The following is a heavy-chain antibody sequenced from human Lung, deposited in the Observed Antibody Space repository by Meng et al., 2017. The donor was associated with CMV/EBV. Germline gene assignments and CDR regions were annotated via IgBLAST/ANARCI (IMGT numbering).Heavy chain of an antibody. V-gene: IGHV3-23*01. CDR1: GFTFTSYF. J-gene: IGHJ4*02. D-gene: IGHD2-21*01. CDR2: ISGTGDIT. Sequence: SCAGSGFTFTSYFMSWVRQAPGKGLEWVSAISGTGDITYYADSVKGRFIISTDNSDNTLYLQINSLRAEDTALYYSAKGEAVRAVSPFDYWCQGPLVTVSS. CDR3: AKGEAVRAVSPFDY.